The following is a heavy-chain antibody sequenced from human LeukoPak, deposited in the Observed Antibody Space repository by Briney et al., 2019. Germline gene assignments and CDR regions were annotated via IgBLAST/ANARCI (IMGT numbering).Heavy chain of an antibody. CDR2: ITWNGGSI. CDR3: ARHYARPDY. D-gene: IGHD4-17*01. CDR1: GFTFSIYS. V-gene: IGHV3-20*04. Sequence: GGSLRLSCAASGFTFSIYSMDWVRQAPGKGLEWVSGITWNGGSIGYADSVKGRLTMSRDNAKNSLYLQMDSLKTEDTALYYCARHYARPDYWGQGTLVTVSS. J-gene: IGHJ4*02.